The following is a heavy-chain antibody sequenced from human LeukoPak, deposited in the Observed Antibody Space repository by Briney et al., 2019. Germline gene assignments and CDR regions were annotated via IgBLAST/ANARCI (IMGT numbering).Heavy chain of an antibody. V-gene: IGHV1-69*06. J-gene: IGHJ4*02. Sequence: GASVKVSCKASGGTFRSYGINWVRQASEQGLEWMGGIIPIFDTTNYAQKFQGRVTITADKSTSTAYMELSSLTSDDTAVYYCARDGRGYSGYDFRYFDYWGQGTLVTVSS. CDR1: GGTFRSYG. CDR2: IIPIFDTT. D-gene: IGHD5-12*01. CDR3: ARDGRGYSGYDFRYFDY.